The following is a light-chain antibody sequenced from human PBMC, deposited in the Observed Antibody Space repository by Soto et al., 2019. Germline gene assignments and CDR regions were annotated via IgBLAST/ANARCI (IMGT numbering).Light chain of an antibody. V-gene: IGKV2-30*01. CDR1: GSLVSSDGDIY. CDR3: MQGTYWPPA. CDR2: KVS. J-gene: IGKJ1*01. Sequence: DVVLSQSPLSLPVTPGQPASISCRSSGSLVSSDGDIYLNWFQQRPGQSPRRLIHKVSNRDSGVPDRFSGSGSGTDSTLKISRVEAEDVGVYYCMQGTYWPPAFGQGTKVEIK.